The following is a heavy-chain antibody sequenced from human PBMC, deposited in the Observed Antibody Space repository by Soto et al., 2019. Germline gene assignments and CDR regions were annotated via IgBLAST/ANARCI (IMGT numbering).Heavy chain of an antibody. CDR3: ARGRVVVVAARHYNWFDP. V-gene: IGHV4-61*01. J-gene: IGHJ5*02. CDR1: GGSVSSTNW. D-gene: IGHD2-15*01. Sequence: SETLSLTCAVSGGSVSSTNWWSWSRQPPGKGLEWIGYIYYSGSTNYNPSLKSRVTISVDTSKNQFSLKLSSVTAADTAVYYCARGRVVVVAARHYNWFDPRGQGALVTVSS. CDR2: IYYSGST.